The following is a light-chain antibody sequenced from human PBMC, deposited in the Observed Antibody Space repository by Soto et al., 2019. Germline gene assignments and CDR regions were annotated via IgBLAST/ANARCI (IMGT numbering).Light chain of an antibody. Sequence: DIQMTQSPSTVSASISDRVTITCRASETINGWLAWYQQKPGKVPNVLIYKASNLESGVPSRFSGSGSGTAYNLTLSSLQPDDFATYYCLQYNAYPHTFGQGTKLEIK. CDR2: KAS. V-gene: IGKV1-5*03. CDR3: LQYNAYPHT. CDR1: ETINGW. J-gene: IGKJ2*01.